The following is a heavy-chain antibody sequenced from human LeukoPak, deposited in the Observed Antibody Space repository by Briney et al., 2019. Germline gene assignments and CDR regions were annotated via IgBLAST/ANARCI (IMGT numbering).Heavy chain of an antibody. V-gene: IGHV4-59*12. CDR3: ARGRGPRYSSSFKFDP. D-gene: IGHD6-13*01. J-gene: IGHJ5*02. Sequence: SETLSLTCTVSGGSISSYYWSWIRQPPGKGLEWIGYIYYSGSTNYNPSLKSRVTISVDTSKNQFSLKLSSVTAADTAVYYCARGRGPRYSSSFKFDPWGQGTLVTVSS. CDR1: GGSISSYY. CDR2: IYYSGST.